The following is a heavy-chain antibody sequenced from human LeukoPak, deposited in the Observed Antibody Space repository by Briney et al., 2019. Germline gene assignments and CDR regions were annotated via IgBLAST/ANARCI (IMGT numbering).Heavy chain of an antibody. CDR1: GGSISSYY. D-gene: IGHD6-19*01. Sequence: SETLSLTCTVSGGSISSYYWSWIRQPAGKGLEWIGRVYSSGNTYHNPSLKSRVTMSVEPSKNQFSLKLISGTAADTAVYYCAREVASGWADYWGQGTLVTVSS. V-gene: IGHV4-4*07. J-gene: IGHJ4*02. CDR3: AREVASGWADY. CDR2: VYSSGNT.